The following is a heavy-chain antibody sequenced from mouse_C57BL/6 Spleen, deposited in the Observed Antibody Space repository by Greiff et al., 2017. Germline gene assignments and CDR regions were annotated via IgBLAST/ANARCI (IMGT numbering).Heavy chain of an antibody. CDR3: ARWDYDEAWFAY. CDR2: IYLGSGST. V-gene: IGHV1-55*01. Sequence: QVQLKQPGAELVKPGASVKMSCKASGYTFTSYWITWVKQRPGQGLEWIGDIYLGSGSTNYNEKFKSKATLTVDTSSSTAYMQLSSLTSEDSAVYYCARWDYDEAWFAYWGQGTLVTVSA. D-gene: IGHD2-4*01. CDR1: GYTFTSYW. J-gene: IGHJ3*01.